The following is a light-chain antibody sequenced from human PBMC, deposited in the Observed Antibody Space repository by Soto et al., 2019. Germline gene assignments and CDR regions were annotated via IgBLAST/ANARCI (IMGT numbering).Light chain of an antibody. Sequence: EIVWTQSPGTLSLSPGERATLSCRASQRVSNTYLGWYQQKPGQAPRLLIYGASSRATGIPDRFSGSGSGTDCTLTIARLETEDFGVYYCRLYGTSPPRTFGEGTKVQI. CDR1: QRVSNTY. CDR2: GAS. V-gene: IGKV3-20*01. CDR3: RLYGTSPPRT. J-gene: IGKJ1*01.